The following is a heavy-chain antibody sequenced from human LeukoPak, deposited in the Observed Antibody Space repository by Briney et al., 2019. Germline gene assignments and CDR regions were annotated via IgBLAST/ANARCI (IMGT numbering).Heavy chain of an antibody. J-gene: IGHJ4*02. D-gene: IGHD2-15*01. V-gene: IGHV3-33*06. CDR1: GFTFSYYG. Sequence: PGRSLRLSCAASGFTFSYYGMQWVRQAPGKGLEWVAVLWSDGSNKYYADSVKGRFTISRDNSKNTLYLQMNSLRAEDTAVYYCAKSDLGHRSRQVGHFDYWGQGTLVTVSS. CDR3: AKSDLGHRSRQVGHFDY. CDR2: LWSDGSNK.